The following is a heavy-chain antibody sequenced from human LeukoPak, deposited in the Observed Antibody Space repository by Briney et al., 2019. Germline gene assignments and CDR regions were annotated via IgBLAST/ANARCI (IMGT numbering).Heavy chain of an antibody. CDR3: ARIYSYGNGVYYFDY. D-gene: IGHD5-18*01. Sequence: ASVKVSCKASDYTFTTYGISWVRQAPGQGLEWMGWISAYNGNTNYAQKLQGRVTMTTDTSTSTAYMELRSLRSDDTAVYYCARIYSYGNGVYYFDYWGQGTLVTVSS. CDR2: ISAYNGNT. V-gene: IGHV1-18*04. CDR1: DYTFTTYG. J-gene: IGHJ4*02.